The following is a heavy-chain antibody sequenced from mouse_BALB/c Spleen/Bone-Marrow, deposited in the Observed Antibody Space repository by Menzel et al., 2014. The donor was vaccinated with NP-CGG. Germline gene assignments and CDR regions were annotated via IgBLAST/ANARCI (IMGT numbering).Heavy chain of an antibody. Sequence: VQLQQSGAELVRPGSSVKISCKASGYAFSIYWMNWVKQRPGQGLEWIGQIYPGDDDTDYNGKFKGRATLTADRSSSTAYMQLNSLTSEGSEVYFCARGGISIDYWGQGTTLTVSS. CDR3: ARGGISIDY. J-gene: IGHJ2*01. CDR2: IYPGDDDT. CDR1: GYAFSIYW. V-gene: IGHV1-80*01.